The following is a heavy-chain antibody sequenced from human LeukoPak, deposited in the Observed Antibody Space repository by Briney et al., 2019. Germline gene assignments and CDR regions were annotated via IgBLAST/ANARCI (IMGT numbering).Heavy chain of an antibody. J-gene: IGHJ4*02. D-gene: IGHD4-17*01. CDR1: GGTFISYA. Sequence: ASVKVSCRASGGTFISYAISWVRQAPGQGLEWMGGIIPIFGTANYAQKFQGRVTITADESTSTAYMELSSLRSEDTAVYYCASSKPDGDYYDYWGQGTLVTVSS. CDR3: ASSKPDGDYYDY. V-gene: IGHV1-69*13. CDR2: IIPIFGTA.